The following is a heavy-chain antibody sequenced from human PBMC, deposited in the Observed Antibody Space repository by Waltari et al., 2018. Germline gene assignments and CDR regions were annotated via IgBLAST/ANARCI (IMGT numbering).Heavy chain of an antibody. J-gene: IGHJ6*02. CDR3: ARDMDGGTTPWNYGMDV. CDR1: GFTFSSYG. D-gene: IGHD3-10*01. V-gene: IGHV3-33*01. CDR2: IWYDGSNK. Sequence: QVQLVESGGGVVQPGRSLRLSCAASGFTFSSYGMPWVRQAPGKGLEWLAVIWYDGSNKYYADSVKGRFTISRDNSKNTLYLQMNSLRAEDTAVYYCARDMDGGTTPWNYGMDVWGQGTTVTVSS.